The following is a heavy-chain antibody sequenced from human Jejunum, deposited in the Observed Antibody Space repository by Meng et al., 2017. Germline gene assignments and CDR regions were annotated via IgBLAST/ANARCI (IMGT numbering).Heavy chain of an antibody. J-gene: IGHJ5*02. CDR3: AKNNWFDP. CDR1: GGSFSSDD. Sequence: QVLVTQCGAGLWNPEETQSLPCVVSGGSFSSDDWIWIRQPPGKGLEWIGEISHSGDTKYNPSLMSRVTIAADTPKNQFSLKLTSVTAADTVVYYCAKNNWFDPWGQGTLVTVSS. CDR2: ISHSGDT. V-gene: IGHV4-34*01.